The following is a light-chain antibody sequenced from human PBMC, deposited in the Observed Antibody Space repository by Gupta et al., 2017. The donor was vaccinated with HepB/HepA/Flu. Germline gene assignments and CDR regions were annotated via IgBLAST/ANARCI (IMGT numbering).Light chain of an antibody. V-gene: IGLV3-21*04. CDR1: KIGGKS. Sequence: SFVLPQPPSVSVAPGQTARITCGGNKIGGKSVHWYQQEPGQAPVMVISYDSDRPSGIPERFSGSNSGNTATLTISRVEAGDEADYYCQVWDSSRDQVVFGGGTKLTVL. CDR2: YDS. CDR3: QVWDSSRDQVV. J-gene: IGLJ2*01.